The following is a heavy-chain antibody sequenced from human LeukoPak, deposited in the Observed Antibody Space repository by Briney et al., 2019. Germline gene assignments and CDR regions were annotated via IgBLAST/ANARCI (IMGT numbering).Heavy chain of an antibody. Sequence: SVKVSCKTSGFTFSTSAVQWVRQARGQRLEWIGWIIVGSGATNYAQSLQGRITITRDMSTNTAYMELSSLGSEDSAVYYCAAELYGVYTDCCTFHLWGQGTMVTVSP. D-gene: IGHD4-17*01. CDR1: GFTFSTSA. CDR3: AAELYGVYTDCCTFHL. CDR2: IIVGSGAT. J-gene: IGHJ3*01. V-gene: IGHV1-58*01.